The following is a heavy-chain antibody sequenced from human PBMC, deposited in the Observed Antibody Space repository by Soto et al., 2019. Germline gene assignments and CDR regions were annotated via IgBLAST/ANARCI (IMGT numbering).Heavy chain of an antibody. CDR2: IRQDGTEI. V-gene: IGHV3-7*01. Sequence: EVQLVESGGGLVQPGGSLRLVCVDSGSTLESHWMAWVRQAPGKGLEWVANIRQDGTEIHYVEAVRGRFIISRDNAKKSVYLQMNSRRVEDSARYYCATEGDFWSGFYGGGGAGGQGTLVTVSS. CDR1: GSTLESHW. D-gene: IGHD3-3*01. J-gene: IGHJ1*01. CDR3: ATEGDFWSGFYGGGGA.